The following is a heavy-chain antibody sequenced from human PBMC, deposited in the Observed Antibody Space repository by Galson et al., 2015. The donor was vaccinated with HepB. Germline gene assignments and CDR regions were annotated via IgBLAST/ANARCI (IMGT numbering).Heavy chain of an antibody. CDR3: TRASEAAAGTSPDFGYYYYGMDV. D-gene: IGHD6-13*01. CDR2: IRSKAYGGTT. J-gene: IGHJ6*02. CDR1: GFTFGDYA. V-gene: IGHV3-49*03. Sequence: SLRLSCAASGFTFGDYAMSWFRQAPGKGLEWVGFIRSKAYGGTTEYAASVKGRFTISRDDSKSIAYLQMNSLKTEDTAVYYCTRASEAAAGTSPDFGYYYYGMDVWGQGTTVTVSS.